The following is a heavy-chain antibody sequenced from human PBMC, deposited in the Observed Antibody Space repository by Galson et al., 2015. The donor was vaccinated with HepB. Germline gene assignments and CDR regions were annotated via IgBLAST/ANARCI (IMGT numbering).Heavy chain of an antibody. CDR1: GFTFSSYA. J-gene: IGHJ4*03. CDR2: ISGSGGST. V-gene: IGHV3-23*01. D-gene: IGHD2-15*01. Sequence: SLRLSCAASGFTFSSYAMSWVRQAPGKGLEWVSAISGSGGSTYYADSVKGRFTISGDNSKNTLYLQMNSLRAEDTAVYYCAKDGNRGDIVVVVAATDRYFGYWGQGTLVTVSS. CDR3: AKDGNRGDIVVVVAATDRYFGY.